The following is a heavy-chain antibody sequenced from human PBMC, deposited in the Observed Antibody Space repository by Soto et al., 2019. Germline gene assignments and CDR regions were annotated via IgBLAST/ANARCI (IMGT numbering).Heavy chain of an antibody. Sequence: GGSLRLSCAASGFTFSTYGMHWVRQAPGKGLEWVALVWSDGSKKYYADSVKGRFTISRDNSKDTLHLQMNSLRAEDTAVYYCARDLHDYVSFRFDPWGQGTLVTVSS. J-gene: IGHJ5*02. CDR2: VWSDGSKK. D-gene: IGHD3-16*01. CDR3: ARDLHDYVSFRFDP. V-gene: IGHV3-33*01. CDR1: GFTFSTYG.